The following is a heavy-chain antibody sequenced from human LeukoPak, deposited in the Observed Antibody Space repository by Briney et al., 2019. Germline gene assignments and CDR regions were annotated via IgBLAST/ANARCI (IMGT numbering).Heavy chain of an antibody. J-gene: IGHJ3*02. CDR2: IIPIFGTA. D-gene: IGHD1-26*01. CDR1: GGTFSSYA. Sequence: SVKVSCKASGGTFSSYAISWVRQAPGQGLEWMGGIIPIFGTANYAQKFQGRVTITTDESTSTAYMELSSLRSEDTGVYYCASIVVGATLDAFDIWGQGTMVTVPS. CDR3: ASIVVGATLDAFDI. V-gene: IGHV1-69*05.